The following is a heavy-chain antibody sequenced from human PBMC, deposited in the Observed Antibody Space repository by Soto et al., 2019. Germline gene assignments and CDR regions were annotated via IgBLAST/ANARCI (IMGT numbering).Heavy chain of an antibody. CDR3: ARDGRTAAGVDY. Sequence: GGSLRLSCAASGFTVSSNYMSWVRQAPGKGLERVSVIYSGGSTYYADSVKGRFTISRDNSKNTLYLQMNSLRAEYTAVYYCARDGRTAAGVDYWGQGTLLTVSS. V-gene: IGHV3-66*01. CDR1: GFTVSSNY. J-gene: IGHJ4*02. D-gene: IGHD6-13*01. CDR2: IYSGGST.